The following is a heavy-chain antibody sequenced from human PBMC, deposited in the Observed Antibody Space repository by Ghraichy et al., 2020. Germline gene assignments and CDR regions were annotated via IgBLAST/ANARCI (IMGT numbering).Heavy chain of an antibody. J-gene: IGHJ4*02. Sequence: SETLSLTCAVYGGSFSGYYWSWIRQPPGKGLEWIGEINHSGSTNYNPSLKSRVTISVDTSKNQFSLKLSSVTAADTAVYYCARGFGYSSGWFRYWGQGTLVTVSS. V-gene: IGHV4-34*01. CDR2: INHSGST. CDR3: ARGFGYSSGWFRY. CDR1: GGSFSGYY. D-gene: IGHD6-19*01.